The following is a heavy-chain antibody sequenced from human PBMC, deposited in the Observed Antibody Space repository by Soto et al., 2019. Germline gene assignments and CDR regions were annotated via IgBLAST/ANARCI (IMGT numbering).Heavy chain of an antibody. Sequence: GGSLRLSCAASGFTFSSYAMSWVRQAPGKGLEWVAVISYDGSNKYYADSVKGRFTISRDNSKNTLYLQMNSLRAEDTAVYYCAKDLYDFWSGYYRFSYYYYGMDVWGQGTTVTVSS. CDR1: GFTFSSYA. CDR2: ISYDGSNK. V-gene: IGHV3-30*18. J-gene: IGHJ6*02. CDR3: AKDLYDFWSGYYRFSYYYYGMDV. D-gene: IGHD3-3*01.